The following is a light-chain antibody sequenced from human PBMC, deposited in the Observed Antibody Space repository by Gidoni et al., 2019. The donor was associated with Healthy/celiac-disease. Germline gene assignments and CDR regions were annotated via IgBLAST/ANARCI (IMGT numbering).Light chain of an antibody. J-gene: IGLJ2*01. Sequence: SYELTQPPSVSVSAGQTARITCSGDALPKQYAYWYQQKPGQAPGLVIYKDSERPSGIPERFSGSSSGTTVTLTISGVQAEDEADYYCQPADSSGTVVFGGGTKLTVL. CDR3: QPADSSGTVV. V-gene: IGLV3-25*02. CDR2: KDS. CDR1: ALPKQY.